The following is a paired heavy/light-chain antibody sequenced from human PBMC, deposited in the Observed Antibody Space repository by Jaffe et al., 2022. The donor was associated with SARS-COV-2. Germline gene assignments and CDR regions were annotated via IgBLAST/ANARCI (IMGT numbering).Light chain of an antibody. CDR1: QDISNY. CDR2: DAS. V-gene: IGKV1-33*01. CDR3: QQYGNLPPGGVT. Sequence: DIQMTQSPSSLSASVGDRVTITCRASQDISNYLNWYQQKPGKAPKLLIYDASNLETGVPSRFSGSGSGTDFTFTISSLQPEDFATYYCQQYGNLPPGGVTFGHGTRLDLK. J-gene: IGKJ5*01.
Heavy chain of an antibody. V-gene: IGHV5-51*01. D-gene: IGHD3-10*01. CDR2: IYPGDSDT. CDR3: ATGLWLGDYTMAY. Sequence: EVQLVQSGAEVKKPGESLKISCRASGYSFPSYWIAWVRQRPGKGLEWVGSIYPGDSDTRYSPSFEGRVTISADRSIITAYLQWSSLKASDTAMYYCATGLWLGDYTMAYWGQGTLVTVSS. CDR1: GYSFPSYW. J-gene: IGHJ4*02.